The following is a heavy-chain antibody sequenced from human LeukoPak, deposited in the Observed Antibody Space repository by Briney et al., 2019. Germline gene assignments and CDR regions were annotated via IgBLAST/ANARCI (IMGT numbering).Heavy chain of an antibody. J-gene: IGHJ6*03. Sequence: GGSLRLSCAASGFTFSSYAMGWVRQAPGKGLEWVSAISGSGDSTYYADSVKGRFTISRDNSKNTLYLQMNSLRAEDTAVYSCAKYYYGSGSSFSYYYYYYMDVWGKGTTVTVSS. CDR2: ISGSGDST. CDR3: AKYYYGSGSSFSYYYYYYMDV. D-gene: IGHD3-10*01. CDR1: GFTFSSYA. V-gene: IGHV3-23*01.